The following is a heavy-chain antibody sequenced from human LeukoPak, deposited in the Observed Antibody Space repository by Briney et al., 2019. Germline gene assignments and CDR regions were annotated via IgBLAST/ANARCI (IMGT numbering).Heavy chain of an antibody. V-gene: IGHV1-2*02. Sequence: GASVKVSCKASGYTFTGYYMHWVRQAPGQGLEWMGWINPNSGGTKYAPNFQGRVTMTTDTSISTAYLEVSSLKSDDTAVYYCARDVRGSDVHDYYYFDYWGQGTLVTVSS. J-gene: IGHJ4*02. CDR1: GYTFTGYY. CDR2: INPNSGGT. CDR3: ARDVRGSDVHDYYYFDY. D-gene: IGHD2/OR15-2a*01.